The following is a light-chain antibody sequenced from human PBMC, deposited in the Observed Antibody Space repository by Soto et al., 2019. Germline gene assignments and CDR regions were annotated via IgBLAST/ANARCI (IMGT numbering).Light chain of an antibody. J-gene: IGKJ1*01. CDR2: AAS. CDR3: LHDYNYRRP. V-gene: IGKV1-6*01. CDR1: QGIRND. Sequence: AIQMTQSPSSLSASVGDTVTITCRASQGIRNDLGWYQQKPGKAPNLLIYAASGLQSGVPSRFSGSGSGTDLTLTISSLQPEDLGTYYCLHDYNYRRPFGHGTKVDIK.